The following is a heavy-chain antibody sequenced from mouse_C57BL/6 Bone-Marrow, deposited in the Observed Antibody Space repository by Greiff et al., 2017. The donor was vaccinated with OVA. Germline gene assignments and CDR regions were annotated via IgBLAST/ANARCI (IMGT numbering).Heavy chain of an antibody. D-gene: IGHD3-3*01. CDR1: GFNIKDDY. CDR3: TTEGPHWYFDV. J-gene: IGHJ1*03. CDR2: IDPENGDT. V-gene: IGHV14-4*01. Sequence: EVQLQQSGAGLVRPGASVKLSCTASGFNIKDDYMHWVKQRPEQGLEWIGWIDPENGDTEYASKFQGKATITADTSSNTAYLQLSSLTSEDTAVYYCTTEGPHWYFDVWGTGTTVTVSS.